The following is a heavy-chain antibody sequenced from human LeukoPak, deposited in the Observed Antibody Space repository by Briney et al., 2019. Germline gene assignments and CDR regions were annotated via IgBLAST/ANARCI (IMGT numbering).Heavy chain of an antibody. J-gene: IGHJ4*02. V-gene: IGHV3-21*01. D-gene: IGHD6-19*01. Sequence: NPGGSLRLSCAASGFTFSSYSMNWVRQAPGKGLEWVSSISSSSSYIYYADSVKGRFTISRDNDKNSLYLQRNSLRAEDTAVYYCAKALYSSGQGGDYWGQGTLVTVSS. CDR1: GFTFSSYS. CDR2: ISSSSSYI. CDR3: AKALYSSGQGGDY.